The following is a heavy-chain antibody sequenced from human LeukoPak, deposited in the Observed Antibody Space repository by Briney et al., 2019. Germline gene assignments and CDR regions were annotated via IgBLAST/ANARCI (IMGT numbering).Heavy chain of an antibody. CDR3: SGYDCSGGSCYRYYYYGMDV. D-gene: IGHD2-15*01. J-gene: IGHJ6*02. Sequence: SETLSLTCAVYGGSFSGFYWSWIRQPPGKGLEWIGEINHSGSTNYNPSLKSRVTISVDTSKNQFSLKLSSVTAADTAVYYCSGYDCSGGSCYRYYYYGMDVWGQGTTVTVSS. CDR2: INHSGST. V-gene: IGHV4-34*01. CDR1: GGSFSGFY.